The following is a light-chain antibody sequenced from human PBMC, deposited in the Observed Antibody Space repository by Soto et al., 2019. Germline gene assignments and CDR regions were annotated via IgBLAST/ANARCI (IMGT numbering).Light chain of an antibody. CDR3: SSYTSSSTVV. J-gene: IGLJ2*01. Sequence: QSVLTQPASVSGSPVQSITISCTGTSSYVGGYNYVSWYQQHPGKAPKLMIYDVSNRPSGVSNRFSGSKSGNTASLTISGIQAEDEADYYCSSYTSSSTVVFGGGTKLTVL. CDR2: DVS. V-gene: IGLV2-14*01. CDR1: SSYVGGYNY.